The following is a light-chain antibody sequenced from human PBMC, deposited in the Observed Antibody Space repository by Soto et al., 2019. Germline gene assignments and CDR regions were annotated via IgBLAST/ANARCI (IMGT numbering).Light chain of an antibody. CDR3: SSYTSSSTLDVV. CDR1: SSDVGGYNY. Sequence: QSALTHPASVSRSPGQSITISCTGTSSDVGGYNYVSWYQQHPGKAPKLMIYDVSNRPSGVSNRFSGSKSGNTASLTISGLQAEDEADYYCSSYTSSSTLDVVFGGGIQLTV. CDR2: DVS. J-gene: IGLJ2*01. V-gene: IGLV2-14*01.